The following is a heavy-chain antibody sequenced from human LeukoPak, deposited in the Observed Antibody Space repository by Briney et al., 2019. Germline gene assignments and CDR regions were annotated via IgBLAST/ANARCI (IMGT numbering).Heavy chain of an antibody. V-gene: IGHV4-59*01. CDR3: ARLRSGYDAFDY. CDR1: GGSISSYY. CDR2: IYDSGNT. Sequence: SSETLSLTCTVSGGSISSYYWSWIRQPPGKGLELIGHIYDSGNTNYNPSVRSRVTISGDTSKNQFSLKLSSVTAADTAVYYCARLRSGYDAFDYWGQGTLVTVSS. J-gene: IGHJ4*02. D-gene: IGHD5-12*01.